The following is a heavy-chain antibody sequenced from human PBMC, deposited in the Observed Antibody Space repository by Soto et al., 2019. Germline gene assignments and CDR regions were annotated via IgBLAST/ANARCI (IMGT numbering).Heavy chain of an antibody. J-gene: IGHJ6*02. CDR1: GFTFSSYA. Sequence: SLRLSCAASGFTFSSYAMSWVRQAPGKGLEWVSAISGSGGSTYYADSVKGRFTISRDNSKNTLYLQMNSLRAEDTAVYYCAKEVVPAAGYYYYYYGMDVWGQGTTVTVSS. CDR2: ISGSGGST. V-gene: IGHV3-23*01. D-gene: IGHD2-2*01. CDR3: AKEVVPAAGYYYYYYGMDV.